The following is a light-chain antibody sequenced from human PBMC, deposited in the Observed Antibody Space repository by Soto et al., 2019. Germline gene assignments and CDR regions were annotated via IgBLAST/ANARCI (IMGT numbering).Light chain of an antibody. J-gene: IGKJ1*01. Sequence: DIQMTQSPSSVSASVGDRVTITCRASQGISGWLAWYQQKPGEAPKLLICAASNLQSGVPSRFSGSGSGTEFSLTINSLQPDDFATYYCQQYNSYSRPFGQGTKVDIK. CDR2: AAS. CDR3: QQYNSYSRP. CDR1: QGISGW. V-gene: IGKV1D-16*01.